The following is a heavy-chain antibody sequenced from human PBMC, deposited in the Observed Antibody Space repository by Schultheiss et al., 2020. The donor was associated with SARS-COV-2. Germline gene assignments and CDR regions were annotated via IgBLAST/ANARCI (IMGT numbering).Heavy chain of an antibody. CDR2: INHSGST. Sequence: SETLSLTCAVSGGSISSSSYYWGWIRQPPGKGLEWIGEINHSGSTNYNPSLKSRVTISVDTSKNQFSLKLSSVTAADTAVYYCARPTTTSYGMDVWGQGTTVTVSS. V-gene: IGHV4-39*07. D-gene: IGHD2/OR15-2a*01. CDR3: ARPTTTSYGMDV. CDR1: GGSISSSSYY. J-gene: IGHJ6*02.